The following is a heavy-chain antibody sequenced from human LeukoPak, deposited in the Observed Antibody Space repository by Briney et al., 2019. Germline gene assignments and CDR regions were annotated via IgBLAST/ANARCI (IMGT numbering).Heavy chain of an antibody. V-gene: IGHV3-49*03. J-gene: IGHJ4*02. CDR2: IRSKIYGGTT. Sequence: GESLRLTCRASGFSFGDYAMTSLRQPSAKGLQWVGFIRSKIYGGTTKYATSVEGRFTISRDDTKSIAYLQMDSLETEGTAVYYCAREVAWDSSPRALDYWGQGSLVTVTS. D-gene: IGHD3-22*01. CDR1: GFSFGDYA. CDR3: AREVAWDSSPRALDY.